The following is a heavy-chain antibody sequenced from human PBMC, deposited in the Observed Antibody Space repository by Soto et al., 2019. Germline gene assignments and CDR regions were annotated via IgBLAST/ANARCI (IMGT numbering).Heavy chain of an antibody. CDR2: IYYSGST. CDR1: GGSISSGGYY. CDR3: ASNAAVQLWLPYPGPFDY. V-gene: IGHV4-31*03. J-gene: IGHJ4*02. D-gene: IGHD5-18*01. Sequence: PSETLSLTCTVSGGSISSGGYYWSWIRQHPGKGLEWIGYIYYSGSTYYNPSLKSRVTISADTSKNQFSLKLSSVTAADTAVYYCASNAAVQLWLPYPGPFDYWGQGTLVTVSS.